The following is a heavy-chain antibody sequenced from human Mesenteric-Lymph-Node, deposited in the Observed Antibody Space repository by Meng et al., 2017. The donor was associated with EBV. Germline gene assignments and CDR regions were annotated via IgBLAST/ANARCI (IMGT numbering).Heavy chain of an antibody. J-gene: IGHJ4*02. CDR3: ARGRRGVQYFDF. CDR1: GDSISGGGYY. V-gene: IGHV4-30-4*01. D-gene: IGHD1-1*01. CDR2: IYHSGGA. Sequence: QGRLQESGPGLVKPSQTLSLTCAVSGDSISGGGYYWSWIRQPPGKGLEWIGYIYHSGGAYYTPSLKSRVTMSVDTSKNHFSLRLGSVTAADTAVYYCARGRRGVQYFDFWGQGALVTVSS.